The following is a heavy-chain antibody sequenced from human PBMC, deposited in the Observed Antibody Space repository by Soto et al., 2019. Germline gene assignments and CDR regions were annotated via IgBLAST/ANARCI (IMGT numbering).Heavy chain of an antibody. D-gene: IGHD3-16*02. Sequence: QVQLVESGGGVVQPGRSLRLSCAASGFTFSSYGMHWVRQAPGKGLEWVAVISYDGSEKYYADSVKGRFTISRDNSKNTLNLQMNSLRAHDTAVYYCAKALGELSPESYDYWGQGTLITVSS. CDR3: AKALGELSPESYDY. CDR1: GFTFSSYG. V-gene: IGHV3-30*18. J-gene: IGHJ4*02. CDR2: ISYDGSEK.